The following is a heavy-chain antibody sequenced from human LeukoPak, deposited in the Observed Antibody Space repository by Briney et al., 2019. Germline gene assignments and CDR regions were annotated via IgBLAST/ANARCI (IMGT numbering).Heavy chain of an antibody. Sequence: SETLSLTCAVYGGSFSGYYWSWIRQPPGKGLEWIGEINHSGSTNYNPSLKSRVTISVDTSKNQFSLKLSSVTAADTAVYHCARRSQYNWNDFFAFDYWGQGTLVTVSS. V-gene: IGHV4-34*01. CDR3: ARRSQYNWNDFFAFDY. D-gene: IGHD1-1*01. J-gene: IGHJ4*02. CDR2: INHSGST. CDR1: GGSFSGYY.